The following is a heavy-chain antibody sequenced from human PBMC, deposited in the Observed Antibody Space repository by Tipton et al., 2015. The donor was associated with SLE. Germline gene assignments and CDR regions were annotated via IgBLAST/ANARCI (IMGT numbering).Heavy chain of an antibody. V-gene: IGHV3-30*18. J-gene: IGHJ6*03. CDR2: ISYDGSNK. CDR1: GFTFSSYG. CDR3: AKVRDSSGWYYNYYYMDV. D-gene: IGHD6-19*01. Sequence: RSLRLSCAASGFTFSSYGMHWVRQAPGKVLEWVAVISYDGSNKYYADSVKGRFTISRDNSKNTLYLQMNSLRAEDTAVYYCAKVRDSSGWYYNYYYMDVWGKGTTVTVSS.